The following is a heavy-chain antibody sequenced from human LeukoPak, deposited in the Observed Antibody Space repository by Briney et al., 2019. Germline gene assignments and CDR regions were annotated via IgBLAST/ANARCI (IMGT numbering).Heavy chain of an antibody. CDR3: ARGIRF. Sequence: GASVKVSRKVSGYTFTTYDLNWVRQATGQGLEWMGWMSPSTGDTGYAQTFQGRVTMTRDTSISTAYMELTSLISDDTAVYYCARGIRFWGQGTLVTVAS. V-gene: IGHV1-8*01. CDR1: GYTFTTYD. D-gene: IGHD3-16*02. J-gene: IGHJ3*01. CDR2: MSPSTGDT.